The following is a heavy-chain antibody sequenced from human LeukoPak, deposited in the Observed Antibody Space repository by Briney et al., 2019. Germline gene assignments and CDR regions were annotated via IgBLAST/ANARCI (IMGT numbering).Heavy chain of an antibody. D-gene: IGHD3-3*01. Sequence: GRSLRLSCAASGFTFDDYAMHWVRQAPGKGLEWVSGISWNSGSIGYADSVKGRFTISRDNAKNSLYLQMNSLRAEDTALHYCAKEITIFGVVTSAGNFDYWGQGTLVTVSS. V-gene: IGHV3-9*01. J-gene: IGHJ4*02. CDR3: AKEITIFGVVTSAGNFDY. CDR2: ISWNSGSI. CDR1: GFTFDDYA.